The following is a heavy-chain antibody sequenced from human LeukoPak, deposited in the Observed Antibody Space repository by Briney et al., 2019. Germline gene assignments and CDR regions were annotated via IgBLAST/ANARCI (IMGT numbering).Heavy chain of an antibody. D-gene: IGHD1-26*01. Sequence: AGGSLRLPCAASGFTFKNYWMGWVRQAPGKGLEWVANTKPDGSAEYYADSVRGRFTTSRDNANNLLYLQMNRLRAEDTAVYYCAREVGLNTNFDYWGQGTLVTVSS. J-gene: IGHJ4*02. CDR3: AREVGLNTNFDY. CDR2: TKPDGSAE. V-gene: IGHV3-7*01. CDR1: GFTFKNYW.